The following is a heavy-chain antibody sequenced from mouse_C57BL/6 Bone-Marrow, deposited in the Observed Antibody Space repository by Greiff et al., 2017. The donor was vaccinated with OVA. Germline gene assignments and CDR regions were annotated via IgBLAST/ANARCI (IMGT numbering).Heavy chain of an antibody. CDR2: ITHSGET. D-gene: IGHD2-12*01. V-gene: IGHV12-3*01. Sequence: VQLQESGPGLVKPSQSLFLTCSITGFPITSGYYWIWIRQSPGKPLEWMGYITHSGETFYNPSLQSPISITRETSKNQFFLQLNSVTTEDTAMYYCAGGNDGYYAMDYWGQGTSVTVSS. CDR3: AGGNDGYYAMDY. CDR1: GFPITSGYY. J-gene: IGHJ4*01.